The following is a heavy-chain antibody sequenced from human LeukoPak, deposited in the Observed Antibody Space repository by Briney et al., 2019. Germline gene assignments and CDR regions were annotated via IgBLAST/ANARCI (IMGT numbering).Heavy chain of an antibody. CDR3: AREEWVVAATDY. CDR2: IDTDGSDT. D-gene: IGHD2-15*01. CDR1: GFTFSNYW. V-gene: IGHV3-74*01. J-gene: IGHJ4*02. Sequence: GGSLRLSCAASGFTFSNYWMHWVRQAPGKGLVWVSRIDTDGSDTRYADSVKGRFTISRDNAKNTLYLQMNSLRAEDTAVYYCAREEWVVAATDYWGQGTLVTVSS.